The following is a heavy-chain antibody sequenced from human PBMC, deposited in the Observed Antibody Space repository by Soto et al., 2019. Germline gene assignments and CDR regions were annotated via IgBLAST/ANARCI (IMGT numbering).Heavy chain of an antibody. V-gene: IGHV3-11*01. CDR2: ISSSGSTI. CDR1: GFIFNDYY. Sequence: QVQVVESGGGLVKPGRSLRLSCAASGFIFNDYYMSWIRQAPGKGLEWVSYISSSGSTIYYADSVKGRFTISRDNAKNSVFLQMNSLRAEDTAVYYCARGKGDPQIDYWGQGTLVTVSS. CDR3: ARGKGDPQIDY. J-gene: IGHJ4*02. D-gene: IGHD1-26*01.